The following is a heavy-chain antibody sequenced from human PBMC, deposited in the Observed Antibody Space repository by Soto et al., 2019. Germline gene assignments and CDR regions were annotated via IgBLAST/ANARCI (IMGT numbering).Heavy chain of an antibody. CDR3: ARGRASGSYYLLDY. J-gene: IGHJ4*02. V-gene: IGHV1-8*01. Sequence: ASVKVSCKASGDTFTTYDINWVRQATGHGLEWMGWINPNSGNIGYAQSFQGRVTMTRDTAIRTAYMEVSSLRSDDTAVYYCARGRASGSYYLLDYWGQGTLVTVSS. CDR2: INPNSGNI. D-gene: IGHD3-10*01. CDR1: GDTFTTYD.